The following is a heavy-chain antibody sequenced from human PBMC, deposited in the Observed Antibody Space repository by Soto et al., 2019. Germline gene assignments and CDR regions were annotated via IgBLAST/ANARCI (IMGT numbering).Heavy chain of an antibody. D-gene: IGHD5-18*01. J-gene: IGHJ4*02. Sequence: PVESLKLSCKGSGYSFTNYWIAWVRQMPGKGLEWMGIIYPGDSDTRYNPSFQGQVTISADKSISTAYLQWSRLKDSDTAMYFCAGRDTAMDGFGYWGQGTLVTVSS. CDR1: GYSFTNYW. CDR2: IYPGDSDT. V-gene: IGHV5-51*01. CDR3: AGRDTAMDGFGY.